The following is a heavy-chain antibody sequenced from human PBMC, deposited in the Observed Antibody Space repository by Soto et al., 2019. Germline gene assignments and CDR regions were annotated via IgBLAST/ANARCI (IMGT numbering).Heavy chain of an antibody. V-gene: IGHV3-23*01. CDR2: ISGTAVTT. Sequence: RLSCAASGFTFSSYAMSWVRQAPGKGLEWVSAISGTAVTTYYADSVKGRFTISRDNSKSTLYLQMNSLRAEDTAVYYCAKAHSEYNYGYFDYWGQGTLVTVSS. J-gene: IGHJ4*02. CDR3: AKAHSEYNYGYFDY. CDR1: GFTFSSYA. D-gene: IGHD5-18*01.